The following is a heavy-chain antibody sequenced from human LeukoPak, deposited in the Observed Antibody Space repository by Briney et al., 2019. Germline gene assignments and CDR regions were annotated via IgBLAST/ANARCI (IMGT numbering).Heavy chain of an antibody. CDR1: GFTFNTFA. Sequence: GGSLRLSCAASGFTFNTFAMSWVRQAPGKGLEWLSSISSISSYIYYADSVKGRFTISRDNAKNSLYLQMNSLRAEDTAVYYCAREENYRVAGTLSYYDALDIWGQGTMVTVSS. D-gene: IGHD1-26*01. CDR2: ISSISSYI. J-gene: IGHJ3*02. CDR3: AREENYRVAGTLSYYDALDI. V-gene: IGHV3-21*01.